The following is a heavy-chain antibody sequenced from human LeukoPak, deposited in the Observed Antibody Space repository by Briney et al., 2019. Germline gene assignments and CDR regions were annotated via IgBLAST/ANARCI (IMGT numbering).Heavy chain of an antibody. V-gene: IGHV3-21*01. CDR3: ARDPTITGTSAFDD. J-gene: IGHJ4*02. D-gene: IGHD1-20*01. CDR2: ISSSSSYI. CDR1: GFTFSSYS. Sequence: PGGSLRLSCAASGFTFSSYSMNWVRQAPGKGLEWVSSISSSSSYIYYADSVKGRFTISRDNAKNSLYLQMNSLRAEDTAVYYCARDPTITGTSAFDDWGQGTLVTVSS.